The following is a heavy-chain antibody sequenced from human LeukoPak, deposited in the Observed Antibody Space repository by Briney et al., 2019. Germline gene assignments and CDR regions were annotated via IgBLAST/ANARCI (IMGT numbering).Heavy chain of an antibody. J-gene: IGHJ4*02. V-gene: IGHV3-23*01. CDR2: ITGSGGST. D-gene: IGHD6-13*01. CDR3: ARRNQVAAAGNFDY. Sequence: GGSLRLSCAASGFTFSSYAMSWARQAPGKGLRRVSAITGSGGSTYYADSVKGRFTISRDNSKNMLYLQMNSLRAEDTAVYYCARRNQVAAAGNFDYWGQGTLVTVSS. CDR1: GFTFSSYA.